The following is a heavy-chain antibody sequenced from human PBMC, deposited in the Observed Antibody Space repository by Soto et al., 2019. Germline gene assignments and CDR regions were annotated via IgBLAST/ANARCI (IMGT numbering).Heavy chain of an antibody. CDR1: GDSFSKYW. J-gene: IGHJ3*01. CDR3: ARHPSMNDSHAAFDV. D-gene: IGHD3-16*01. V-gene: IGHV5-51*01. CDR2: IYPGDSAT. Sequence: ELVQSGAEVKKPGESLKISCEGSGDSFSKYWIGWVRQTPEKGLEWMGIIYPGDSATRYSPSFEGQVTISVDNSITTAYVQWSSLKASDTAMSYCARHPSMNDSHAAFDVWGQGKMVIVSS.